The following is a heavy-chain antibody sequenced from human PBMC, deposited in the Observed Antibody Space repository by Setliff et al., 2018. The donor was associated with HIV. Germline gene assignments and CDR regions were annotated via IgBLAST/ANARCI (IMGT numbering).Heavy chain of an antibody. Sequence: SETLSLTCTVSGGSISSGGYYWSWIRQHPGKGLEWIGYISYSGSTYYNPSLKSRVTISVDSSKSQFSLNLSSVTVADTAVYYCARDASGWQTFDYWGQGTLVTVSS. CDR1: GGSISSGGYY. J-gene: IGHJ4*02. V-gene: IGHV4-31*03. D-gene: IGHD6-19*01. CDR3: ARDASGWQTFDY. CDR2: ISYSGST.